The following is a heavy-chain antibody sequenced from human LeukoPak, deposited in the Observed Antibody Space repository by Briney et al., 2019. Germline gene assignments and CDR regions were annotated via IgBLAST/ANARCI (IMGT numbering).Heavy chain of an antibody. V-gene: IGHV3-23*01. J-gene: IGHJ4*02. D-gene: IGHD4-17*01. CDR3: ARSGTTVTYFDY. CDR1: GFTFSSYA. Sequence: PGGSLRLSCAASGFTFSSYAMSWVRQAPGKGLEGVSAIRGGDGGTYYADSVKGRFTISRDKSKHTLFLQMNSLRAEDTAVYYCARSGTTVTYFDYWGQGTLVTVSS. CDR2: IRGGDGGT.